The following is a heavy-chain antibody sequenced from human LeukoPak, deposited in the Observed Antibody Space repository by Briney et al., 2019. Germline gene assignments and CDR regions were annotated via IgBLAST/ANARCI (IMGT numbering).Heavy chain of an antibody. Sequence: GSLRLSCVASGFTLSSYMMSWVRQAPGKGLEWVSGISGSAGGTFYSDSVRGRFTISRDSPKNTLYLQMNSLRVEDTAVYYCTKDPLDYWGQGTLVTVSS. CDR3: TKDPLDY. J-gene: IGHJ4*02. CDR1: GFTLSSYM. CDR2: ISGSAGGT. V-gene: IGHV3-23*01.